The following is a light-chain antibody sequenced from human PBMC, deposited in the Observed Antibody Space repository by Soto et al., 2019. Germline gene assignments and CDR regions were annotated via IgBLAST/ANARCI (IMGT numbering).Light chain of an antibody. V-gene: IGKV3-15*01. J-gene: IGKJ1*01. CDR2: GAS. CDR3: QQYNNLPT. Sequence: ELVLTHSPGALSLSPGERAMPSCRASQSVSNNYLAWYQQKPGQAPRLLIYGASTRATGIPARFSGSGSGTEFTLTINSLQSEDFAVYFCQQYNNLPTFGQGTKVDIK. CDR1: QSVSNN.